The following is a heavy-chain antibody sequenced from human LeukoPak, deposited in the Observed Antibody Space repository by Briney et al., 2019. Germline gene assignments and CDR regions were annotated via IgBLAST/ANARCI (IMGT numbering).Heavy chain of an antibody. J-gene: IGHJ6*02. CDR1: GFTFSTYA. D-gene: IGHD2-15*01. Sequence: GGSLRLSCAASGFTFSTYAMSWVRQAPGKGLEWVSAISGGGGTTHYADSVKGRFTISRDNSKNTLYLQMDSLRAEDTAVYYCAKEFYFATAVWGQGSTVTVSS. CDR2: ISGGGGTT. V-gene: IGHV3-23*01. CDR3: AKEFYFATAV.